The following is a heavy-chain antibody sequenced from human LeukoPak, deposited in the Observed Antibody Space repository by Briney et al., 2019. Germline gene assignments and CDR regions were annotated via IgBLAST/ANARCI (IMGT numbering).Heavy chain of an antibody. V-gene: IGHV1-2*06. CDR2: INPNSGGT. Sequence: GASVKVSCKASGYTFTGYYIHWVRQAPGQGLEWMGRINPNSGGTNCTQKFQDRVTMTWDTSISTAYMELTRLRSDDTAVYYCARDGRQANAFDIWGQGTMVTVSS. D-gene: IGHD6-6*01. J-gene: IGHJ3*02. CDR3: ARDGRQANAFDI. CDR1: GYTFTGYY.